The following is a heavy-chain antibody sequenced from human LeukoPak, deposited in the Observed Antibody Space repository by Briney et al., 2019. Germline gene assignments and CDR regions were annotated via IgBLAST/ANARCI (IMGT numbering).Heavy chain of an antibody. V-gene: IGHV4-59*01. CDR3: VRDRELNY. Sequence: PAETLSLTCTVSGGSISIYYWSWIRQPPGKGLDWIGYIYNSGNTNYNPSFKSRVTISEDTPKNQFSLKLSSVTAADTAVYYCVRDRELNYWGQGTLVTVSS. CDR2: IYNSGNT. D-gene: IGHD3-10*01. J-gene: IGHJ4*02. CDR1: GGSISIYY.